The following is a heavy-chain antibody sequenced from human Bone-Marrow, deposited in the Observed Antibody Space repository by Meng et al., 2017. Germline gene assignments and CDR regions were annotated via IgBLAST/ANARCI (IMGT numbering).Heavy chain of an antibody. Sequence: GGSLRLSCAASGFTLSSYAMHWVRQAPGKGLEWVAVISYDGSNKYYADSVKGRFTISRDNSKNTLYLQMNSLRAEDTAVYYCAREGQQHDAFDIWGQGTMVTVSS. J-gene: IGHJ3*02. V-gene: IGHV3-30*01. CDR2: ISYDGSNK. D-gene: IGHD6-13*01. CDR3: AREGQQHDAFDI. CDR1: GFTLSSYA.